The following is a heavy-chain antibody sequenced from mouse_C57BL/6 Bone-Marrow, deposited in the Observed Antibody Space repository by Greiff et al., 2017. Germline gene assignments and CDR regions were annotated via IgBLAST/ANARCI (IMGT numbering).Heavy chain of an antibody. Sequence: EVMLVESGGGLVQPGGSLSLSCAASGFTFTDYYMSWVRQTPGKALEWLGFIRNKANGYTTEYSAYVKGRFTISRANSQSILYLQMNALRAEDSASYYCERYPPSGRDAMDYWGQGTSVTVSS. D-gene: IGHD1-1*01. V-gene: IGHV7-3*01. CDR3: ERYPPSGRDAMDY. J-gene: IGHJ4*01. CDR2: IRNKANGYTT. CDR1: GFTFTDYY.